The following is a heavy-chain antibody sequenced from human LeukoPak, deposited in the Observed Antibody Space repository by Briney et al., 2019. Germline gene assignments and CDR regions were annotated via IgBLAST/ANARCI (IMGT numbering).Heavy chain of an antibody. CDR3: ARKNYYYYMDV. V-gene: IGHV3-30-3*01. CDR2: ISYDGSNK. Sequence: GGSLRLSCAASGFTFSANAMHWVRQAPGKGLEWVAGISYDGSNKYYADSVKGRFTISRDNSKNTLYLQMNSLRAEDTAVYYCARKNYYYYMDVWGKGTTVTVSS. J-gene: IGHJ6*03. CDR1: GFTFSANA.